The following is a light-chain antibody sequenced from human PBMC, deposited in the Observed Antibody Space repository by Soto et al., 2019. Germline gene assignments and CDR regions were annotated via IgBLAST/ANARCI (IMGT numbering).Light chain of an antibody. Sequence: DIQMTQSPSSLSASVGDRVTITCRASQGISTYLAWYQQKPGKVPKLLIYAASTLQSRVPSRFSGSGSGTDFTLTISSLQPEDVATYYCQKYNSVPLTFGGGTKVEIK. CDR2: AAS. CDR3: QKYNSVPLT. CDR1: QGISTY. V-gene: IGKV1-27*01. J-gene: IGKJ4*01.